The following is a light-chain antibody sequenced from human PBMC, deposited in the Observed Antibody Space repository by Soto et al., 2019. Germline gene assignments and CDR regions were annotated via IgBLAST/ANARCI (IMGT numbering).Light chain of an antibody. CDR2: AAS. CDR3: LHDYNYPRT. CDR1: QGIRSE. J-gene: IGKJ1*01. V-gene: IGKV1-6*01. Sequence: AIQMTQSPSSLSASVGDRVIITCRASQGIRSELAWYQQKPGKAPDLLIYAASTLQPGVPYRFSGSGSGTDFTLPISNLQPEDVATYYCLHDYNYPRTFGQGTKVEIK.